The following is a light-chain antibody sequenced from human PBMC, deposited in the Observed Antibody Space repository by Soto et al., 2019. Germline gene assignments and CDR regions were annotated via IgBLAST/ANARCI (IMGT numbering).Light chain of an antibody. V-gene: IGLV1-51*01. CDR3: GTWDSSLSAYV. CDR1: SSNIRNNY. J-gene: IGLJ1*01. CDR2: DNN. Sequence: QSVLTQPPSVSAAPRQKVTISCSGSSSNIRNNYVSWYQQLPGTAPKLLIYDNNKRPSGIPDRFSGSKSGTSATLGITGLRTGDEADYYCGTWDSSLSAYVFGTGTKVTVL.